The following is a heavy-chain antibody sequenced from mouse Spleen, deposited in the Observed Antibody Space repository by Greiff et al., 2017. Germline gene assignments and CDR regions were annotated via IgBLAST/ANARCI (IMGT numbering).Heavy chain of an antibody. D-gene: IGHD4-1*01. J-gene: IGHJ4*01. CDR2: INPNNGGT. CDR3: ARRNWDSYAMDY. Sequence: EVQLQQSGPVLVKPGASVKISCKASGYTFSDYYLNWVKPSHGKRLEWIGDINPNNGGTSYNQKFKGKATLTVDKSSSTAYMELRSLTSEDSAVYYCARRNWDSYAMDYWGQGTSVTASA. V-gene: IGHV1-26*01. CDR1: GYTFSDYY.